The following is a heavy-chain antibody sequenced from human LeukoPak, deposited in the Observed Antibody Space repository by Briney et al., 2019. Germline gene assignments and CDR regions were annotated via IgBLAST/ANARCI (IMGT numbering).Heavy chain of an antibody. CDR3: ARVLGIGENDAFDI. Sequence: KTSVTLSLTCTVSGGSISSYYWSWIRQPPGKGLEWIGYIYYSGSTNYNPSLKSRVTISVDTSKNQFSLKLSSVTAADTAAYYCARVLGIGENDAFDIWGQGTMVTVSS. CDR1: GGSISSYY. V-gene: IGHV4-59*08. D-gene: IGHD3-10*01. J-gene: IGHJ3*02. CDR2: IYYSGST.